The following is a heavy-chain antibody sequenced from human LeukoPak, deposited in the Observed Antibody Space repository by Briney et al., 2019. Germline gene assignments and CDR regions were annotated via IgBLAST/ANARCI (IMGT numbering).Heavy chain of an antibody. CDR2: SYSSGST. CDR1: GGSISSGSYY. V-gene: IGHV4-61*02. Sequence: RASQTLSLTCTVSGGSISSGSYYWNWIRQPAGKGLEWIGRSYSSGSTNYNPSLKSRVTISVDTSKNQFSLKLSSVTAADTAVYYCARYGGYCSGGSCYGFSYYFDYWGQGTLVTVSS. J-gene: IGHJ4*02. CDR3: ARYGGYCSGGSCYGFSYYFDY. D-gene: IGHD2-15*01.